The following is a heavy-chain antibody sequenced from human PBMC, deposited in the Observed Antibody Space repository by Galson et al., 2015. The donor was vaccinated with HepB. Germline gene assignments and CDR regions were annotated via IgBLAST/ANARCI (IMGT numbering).Heavy chain of an antibody. D-gene: IGHD4-17*01. CDR3: AIERREYGDYDYHYYGMDV. J-gene: IGHJ6*02. CDR2: IYPRASETSYTT. V-gene: IGHV3-72*01. Sequence: IAWVRQMPGRGPEWMGSIYPRASETSYTTRYAASVQGRFTISRDDSKNSLYLQMNSLKTEDTAVYYCAIERREYGDYDYHYYGMDVWGQGTTVTVSS.